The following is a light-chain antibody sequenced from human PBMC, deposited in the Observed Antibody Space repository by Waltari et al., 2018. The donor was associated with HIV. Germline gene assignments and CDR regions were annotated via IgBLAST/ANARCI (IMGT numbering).Light chain of an antibody. J-gene: IGLJ2*01. CDR2: EVN. CDR3: SSYAGINPVI. V-gene: IGLV2-8*01. CDR1: SSDVGRYDY. Sequence: QSALTQPPSASGSLGQSVTISCTGSSSDVGRYDYVSWYQQHPAKAPKLLIFEVNKRPSGVQYRFSGSKAGNTASLTVSGLQAEDESEYSCSSYAGINPVIFGGGTTLTVL.